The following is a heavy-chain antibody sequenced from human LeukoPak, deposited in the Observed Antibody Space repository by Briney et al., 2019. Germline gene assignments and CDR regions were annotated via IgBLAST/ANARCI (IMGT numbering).Heavy chain of an antibody. V-gene: IGHV1-69*04. D-gene: IGHD5-18*01. J-gene: IGHJ4*02. Sequence: SVKVSCKASGGTFSSYAISWVRQAPGQGLEWMGRIIPILGIANYAQKFRGRVTITADKSTSTAYMELSSLRSEDTAVYYCARGGRLGYSYGLDYWGQGTLVTVSS. CDR2: IIPILGIA. CDR3: ARGGRLGYSYGLDY. CDR1: GGTFSSYA.